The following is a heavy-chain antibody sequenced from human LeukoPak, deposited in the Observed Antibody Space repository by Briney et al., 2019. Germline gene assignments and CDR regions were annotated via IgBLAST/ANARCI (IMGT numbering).Heavy chain of an antibody. CDR2: IYYSGST. D-gene: IGHD3-16*02. CDR3: ARGGMDEYVWGSYRPPPSYYYYYMDV. CDR1: GGSISSYY. Sequence: SETLSLTCTVSGGSISSYYWSWIRQPPGKGLEWIGYIYYSGSTNYNPSLKSRVTISVDTSKNQFSLKLSSVTAADTSVYYCARGGMDEYVWGSYRPPPSYYYYYMDVWGIGTTVTVSS. V-gene: IGHV4-59*01. J-gene: IGHJ6*03.